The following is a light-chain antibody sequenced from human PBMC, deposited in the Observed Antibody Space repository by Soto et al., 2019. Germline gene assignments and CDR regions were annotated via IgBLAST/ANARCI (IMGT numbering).Light chain of an antibody. CDR1: QSISNS. Sequence: EIVMTQSPATLSVSPGERATLSCRTSQSISNSLAWYQQKPGQAPRLLISGASTRATGLPARFSGSGSGTEFTLTISSLQSEDFAVYYCQQYNNWPPTFGQGTRLEIK. CDR2: GAS. V-gene: IGKV3-15*01. CDR3: QQYNNWPPT. J-gene: IGKJ5*01.